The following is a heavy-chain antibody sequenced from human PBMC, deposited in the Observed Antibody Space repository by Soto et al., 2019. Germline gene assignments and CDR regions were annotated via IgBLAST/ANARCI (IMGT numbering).Heavy chain of an antibody. Sequence: PGGSLRLSCAASGLTFSNYAMSWVRQAPGKGLEWVSEISGGGGFTNYADSVKGRFTISRDNSKNTLYLQMNSLRAEDTAVYYCAKAPVVAPAASEFDYWGQGXPVTVYS. D-gene: IGHD2-2*01. CDR3: AKAPVVAPAASEFDY. J-gene: IGHJ4*02. V-gene: IGHV3-23*01. CDR2: ISGGGGFT. CDR1: GLTFSNYA.